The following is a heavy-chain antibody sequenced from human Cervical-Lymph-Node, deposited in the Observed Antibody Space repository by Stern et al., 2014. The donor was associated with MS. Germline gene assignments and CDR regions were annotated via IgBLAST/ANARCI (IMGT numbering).Heavy chain of an antibody. D-gene: IGHD1-26*01. Sequence: QVQLVQSGGGVVQPGRSLRLSCAASGFTFSSYGMHWVRQAPGKGLEWVAVISYDGSNKYYADSVKGRFTISRDNSKNTLYLQMNSLRAEDTAVYYCAKDHRLKGSYTLSPDYWGQGTLVTVSS. CDR3: AKDHRLKGSYTLSPDY. CDR2: ISYDGSNK. J-gene: IGHJ4*02. CDR1: GFTFSSYG. V-gene: IGHV3-30*18.